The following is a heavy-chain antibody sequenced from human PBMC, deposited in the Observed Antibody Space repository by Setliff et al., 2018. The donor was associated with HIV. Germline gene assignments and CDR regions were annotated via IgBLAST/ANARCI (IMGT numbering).Heavy chain of an antibody. CDR2: INPHSGVT. CDR3: AKDSDFGGTTNWFDP. Sequence: ASVKVSCKASGYSFTGYWMHWVRQAPGQGLEWMGRINPHSGVTNYVQKFQGRVTMTRDTSIATAYTDLSRLTSDDTAVYYCAKDSDFGGTTNWFDPWGQGTLVTVSS. D-gene: IGHD3-10*01. J-gene: IGHJ5*02. CDR1: GYSFTGYW. V-gene: IGHV1-2*06.